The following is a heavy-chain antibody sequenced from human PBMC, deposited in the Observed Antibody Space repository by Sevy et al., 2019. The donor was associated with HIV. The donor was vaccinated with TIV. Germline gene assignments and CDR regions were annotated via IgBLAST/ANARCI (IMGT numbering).Heavy chain of an antibody. Sequence: SETLSLTCAVYGGTFSGHYWSWIRQPPGKGLEWIGQINHSGSTNYNPSLKSRVTISADTSKNQFSLKLSSVTGADTAVYYSVRGKLGATIEDKSFDYWGQGTLVTVSS. CDR3: VRGKLGATIEDKSFDY. J-gene: IGHJ4*02. CDR1: GGTFSGHY. V-gene: IGHV4-34*01. D-gene: IGHD1-26*01. CDR2: INHSGST.